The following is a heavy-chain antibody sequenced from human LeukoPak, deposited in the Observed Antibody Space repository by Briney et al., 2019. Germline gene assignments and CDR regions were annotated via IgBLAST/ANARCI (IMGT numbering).Heavy chain of an antibody. CDR1: GFTFSDYY. J-gene: IGHJ6*02. CDR2: ISSSGSTT. Sequence: GGSLRLSCAASGFTFSDYYMTWIRQAPGKGLEWVSYISSSGSTTHYAGSVKGRFTISRDNAKNSLYVQMNNLRAEDTAVYYCAREGSTPYYGMDVWGQGTTVTVSS. V-gene: IGHV3-11*01. CDR3: AREGSTPYYGMDV. D-gene: IGHD4-17*01.